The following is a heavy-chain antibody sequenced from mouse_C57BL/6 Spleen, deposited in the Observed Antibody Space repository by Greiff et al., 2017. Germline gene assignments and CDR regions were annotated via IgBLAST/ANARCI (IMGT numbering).Heavy chain of an antibody. CDR3: ARDHGSGWFAY. CDR1: GFTFSSYA. D-gene: IGHD1-1*01. V-gene: IGHV5-4*01. CDR2: ISDGGSYT. Sequence: DVHLVESGGGLVKPGGSLKLSCAASGFTFSSYAMSWVRQTPEKRLEWVATISDGGSYTYYPDNVKGRFTISRDNAKNNLYLQMSHLKSEDTAMYYCARDHGSGWFAYWGQGTLVTVSA. J-gene: IGHJ3*01.